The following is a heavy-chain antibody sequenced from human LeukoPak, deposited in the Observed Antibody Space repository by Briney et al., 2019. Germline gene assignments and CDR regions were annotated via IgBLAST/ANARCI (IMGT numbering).Heavy chain of an antibody. CDR1: GGSISSYY. J-gene: IGHJ1*01. CDR2: IYYSGST. CDR3: ARGVSYYDSSGYYNEYFQH. V-gene: IGHV4-59*08. D-gene: IGHD3-22*01. Sequence: SETLSLTCTVSGGSISSYYWSWIRQPPGKGLEWIGYIYYSGSTNYNPPLKSRVTISVDTSKNQFSLKLSSVTAADTAVYYCARGVSYYDSSGYYNEYFQHWGQGTLVTVSS.